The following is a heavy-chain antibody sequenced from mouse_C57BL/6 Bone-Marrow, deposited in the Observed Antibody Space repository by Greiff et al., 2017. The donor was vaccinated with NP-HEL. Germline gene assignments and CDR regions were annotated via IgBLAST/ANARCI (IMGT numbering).Heavy chain of an antibody. J-gene: IGHJ4*01. CDR3: TRTPIYYYGSSPFYYAMDY. D-gene: IGHD1-1*01. CDR1: GFTFSDAW. Sequence: EVKVVESGGGLVQPGGSMKLSCAASGFTFSDAWMDWVRQSPEKGLEWVAEIRNKANNHATYYAESVKGRFTISRAAYKSSVYLQMNSLRAEDTGIYYCTRTPIYYYGSSPFYYAMDYWGQGTSVTVSS. CDR2: IRNKANNHAT. V-gene: IGHV6-6*01.